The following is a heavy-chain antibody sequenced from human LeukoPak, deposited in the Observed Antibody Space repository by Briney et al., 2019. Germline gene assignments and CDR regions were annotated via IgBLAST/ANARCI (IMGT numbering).Heavy chain of an antibody. D-gene: IGHD3-22*01. Sequence: GGSLRLSCAASGFTFDDYGVSWVRQAPGKGLEWVSGINWNGGSTGYADSVKGRFTISRDNAKNSLYLQMNSLRAEDTALYYCARDPYDSSGYRTYYFDYWGQGTLVTVSS. CDR3: ARDPYDSSGYRTYYFDY. CDR1: GFTFDDYG. J-gene: IGHJ4*02. CDR2: INWNGGST. V-gene: IGHV3-20*04.